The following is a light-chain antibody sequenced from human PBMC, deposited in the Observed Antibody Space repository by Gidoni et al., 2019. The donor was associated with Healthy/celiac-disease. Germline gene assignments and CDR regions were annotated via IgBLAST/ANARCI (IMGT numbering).Light chain of an antibody. CDR2: KIS. CDR3: MQATQFPHT. CDR1: QSLVHGDGNTY. J-gene: IGKJ2*01. Sequence: EIVMTQTALSSPVTLGQPASSSCRSSQSLVHGDGNTYLSWLQQRPVQPPRLLIYKISSRFSGVPDRFSGSGAATDFTLKISRVEAEDFGVYYCMQATQFPHTFGQGTKLEIK. V-gene: IGKV2-24*01.